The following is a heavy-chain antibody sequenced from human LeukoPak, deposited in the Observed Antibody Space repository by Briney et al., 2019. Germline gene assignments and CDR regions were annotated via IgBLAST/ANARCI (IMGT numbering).Heavy chain of an antibody. V-gene: IGHV1-24*01. D-gene: IGHD3-22*01. J-gene: IGHJ6*02. CDR3: ATENYCYDSSGSLGGMDV. Sequence: ASVKVSCKVSGYTLTELTMHWVRRAPGKGLEWMGGFDPEDGETIYAQKFQGRVTMTEDTSTDTAYMELSSLRSEDTAVYHCATENYCYDSSGSLGGMDVWGQGTTVTVSS. CDR2: FDPEDGET. CDR1: GYTLTELT.